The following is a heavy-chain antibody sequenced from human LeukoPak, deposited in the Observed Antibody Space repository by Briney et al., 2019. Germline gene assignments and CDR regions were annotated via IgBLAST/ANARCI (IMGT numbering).Heavy chain of an antibody. D-gene: IGHD3-3*01. CDR2: ISAYNGNT. Sequence: ASVKVSCKASGYTFTGYYMHWVRQAPGQGLEWMGWISAYNGNTNYAQKLQGRVTMTTDTSTSTAYMELRSLRSDDTAVYYCARGGVTIFGVVPYYYYYMDVWGKGTTVTVSS. CDR1: GYTFTGYY. CDR3: ARGGVTIFGVVPYYYYYMDV. V-gene: IGHV1-18*04. J-gene: IGHJ6*03.